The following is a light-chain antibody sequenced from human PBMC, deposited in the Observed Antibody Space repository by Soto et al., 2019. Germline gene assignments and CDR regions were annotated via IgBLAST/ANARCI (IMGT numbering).Light chain of an antibody. CDR2: RNN. J-gene: IGLJ2*01. CDR3: AAWDDSLSGQGV. Sequence: QSVLTQPPSASGTPGQRVTISCSGSSSNIGSNYVYWYQQLPGTAAKLLIYRNNHRPSGVPDRFSGSKSGTSASLAISGLRSEDEADYYCAAWDDSLSGQGVFGGGTKLTVL. CDR1: SSNIGSNY. V-gene: IGLV1-47*01.